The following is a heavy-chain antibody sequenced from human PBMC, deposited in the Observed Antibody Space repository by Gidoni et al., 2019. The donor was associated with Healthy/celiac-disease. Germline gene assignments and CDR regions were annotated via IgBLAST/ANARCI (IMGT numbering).Heavy chain of an antibody. CDR3: AREIRYFDWTYFDY. CDR2: ISSSGSTI. V-gene: IGHV3-48*03. CDR1: GFTFSSYE. D-gene: IGHD3-9*01. Sequence: EVQLVESGGGLVQPGGSLRLPCAASGFTFSSYEMNWVRQAPGKGLEWVSYISSSGSTIYYADSVKGRFTISRDNAKNSLYLQMNSLRAEDTAVYYCAREIRYFDWTYFDYWGQGTLVTVSS. J-gene: IGHJ4*02.